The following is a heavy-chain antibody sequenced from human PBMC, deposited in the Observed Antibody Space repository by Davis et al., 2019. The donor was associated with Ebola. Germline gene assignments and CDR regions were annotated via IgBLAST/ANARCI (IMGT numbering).Heavy chain of an antibody. CDR1: GASFSAYL. V-gene: IGHV4-34*10. CDR2: IDHTGSA. CDR3: ARVGTRYSNDVTIDY. J-gene: IGHJ4*02. D-gene: IGHD4-11*01. Sequence: MPSETLSLTCALSGASFSAYLCSWFRHPPGKGLEWIGEIDHTGSAKYNPSLKSRINISVDKSKNQFSLKVTSVTAADTAVYYCARVGTRYSNDVTIDYWGQGTLVTVSS.